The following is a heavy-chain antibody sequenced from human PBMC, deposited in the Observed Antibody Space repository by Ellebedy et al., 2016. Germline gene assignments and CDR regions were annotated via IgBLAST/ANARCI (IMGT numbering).Heavy chain of an antibody. D-gene: IGHD3-9*01. CDR2: IHWNGGSS. CDR3: ARDQTTISLDP. CDR1: GFTFSSYG. J-gene: IGHJ5*02. V-gene: IGHV3-20*03. Sequence: GGSLRLSXAASGFTFSSYGMSWVRQAPGKGLEWVSGIHWNGGSSSYADSVKGRFTISRDNAKNSLYLQMNSLRAEDTALYYCARDQTTISLDPWGQGTLVTVSS.